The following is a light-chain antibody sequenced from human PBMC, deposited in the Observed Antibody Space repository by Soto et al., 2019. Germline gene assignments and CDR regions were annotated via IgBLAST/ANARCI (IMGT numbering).Light chain of an antibody. V-gene: IGKV1-27*01. Sequence: DIQMTQSPSSLSASVGDRVTITCRASQGISNYLSWYQQKPGKVPKLLIYAASTLQSGVPSRFSCSGSGTDFTLTISSLQPEGVASYCCQQYNDWPTFGQGTKVDIK. CDR3: QQYNDWPT. J-gene: IGKJ1*01. CDR1: QGISNY. CDR2: AAS.